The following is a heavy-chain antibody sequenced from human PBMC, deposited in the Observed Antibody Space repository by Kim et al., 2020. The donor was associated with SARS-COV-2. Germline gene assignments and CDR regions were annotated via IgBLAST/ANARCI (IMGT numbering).Heavy chain of an antibody. J-gene: IGHJ4*02. Sequence: GSGTSYADPLQARFTSSRDNAKTTLDLQMNSLRAEDTAVYYCVRDSSGLYWGQGALVTVSS. CDR3: VRDSSGLY. D-gene: IGHD3-22*01. CDR2: GSGT. V-gene: IGHV3-74*01.